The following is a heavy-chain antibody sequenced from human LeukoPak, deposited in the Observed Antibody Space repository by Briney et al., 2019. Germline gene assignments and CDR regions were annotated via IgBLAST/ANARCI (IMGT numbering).Heavy chain of an antibody. CDR1: GGSFSGYY. CDR3: ARHVAPDLDYFDY. V-gene: IGHV4-59*08. CDR2: IFYTGST. Sequence: SETLSLTCAVYGGSFSGYYWTWIRQTPGKGLQWIGYIFYTGSTNYNPSLKSRVTISVDTSKNQFSLNLRSVTAADTAVYHCARHVAPDLDYFDYWGQGILVTVSS. J-gene: IGHJ4*02. D-gene: IGHD5-12*01.